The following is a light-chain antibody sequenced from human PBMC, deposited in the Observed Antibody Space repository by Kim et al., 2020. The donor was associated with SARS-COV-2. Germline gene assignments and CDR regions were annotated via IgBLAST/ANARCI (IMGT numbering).Light chain of an antibody. Sequence: GQCSAITCTATSIDSVFCNNVKWDRQHTGKARKDMIYDVKKGPSGVSHRFAGSKAGDTASLTISGLEAEDEADYYCSSYTSGNTLVFGGGTQLTVL. J-gene: IGLJ3*02. V-gene: IGLV2-14*03. CDR1: SIDSVFCNN. CDR3: SSYTSGNTLV. CDR2: DVK.